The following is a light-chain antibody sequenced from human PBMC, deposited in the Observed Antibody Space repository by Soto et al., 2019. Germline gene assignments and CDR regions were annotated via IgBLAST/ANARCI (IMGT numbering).Light chain of an antibody. V-gene: IGLV3-21*02. Sequence: SYELTQPPSVSVAPGQTAMITCGGNDIGSKSVHWYQQRPGQAPVLVVYDDRDRPSGIPERFSGSNSGSTATLTISRVEGGDEADYYCQVWDRNNNHVLLGGGTKVTVL. CDR1: DIGSKS. CDR2: DDR. J-gene: IGLJ2*01. CDR3: QVWDRNNNHVL.